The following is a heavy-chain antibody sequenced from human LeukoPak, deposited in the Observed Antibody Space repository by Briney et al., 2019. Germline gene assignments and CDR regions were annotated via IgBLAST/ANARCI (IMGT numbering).Heavy chain of an antibody. CDR2: ISRTGDNT. D-gene: IGHD3-10*01. CDR1: GFTFDNSA. CDR3: AKDSRHPLWFGESLGAFDI. Sequence: GGSLRLSCAASGFTFDNSAMSWVRQAPGTGLEWVSSISRTGDNTYYADSVKGRFTISRDNSQNTLHLQMNSLRAEDTAIYYCAKDSRHPLWFGESLGAFDIWGQGTMVTVSS. V-gene: IGHV3-23*01. J-gene: IGHJ3*02.